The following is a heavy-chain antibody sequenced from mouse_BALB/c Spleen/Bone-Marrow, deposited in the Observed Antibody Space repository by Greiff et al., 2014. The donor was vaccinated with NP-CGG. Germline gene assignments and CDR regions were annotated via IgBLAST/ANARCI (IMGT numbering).Heavy chain of an antibody. Sequence: EVQGVESGGGLVQPGGSLKLSCAASGFDFSGYWMTWVRQAPGKGLEWIGEINPDSRTINYKPSLEEKFIMSRDNATNTLYLQMSKVRSEDTALYYCARNGYYGWMTYWGQGTLVTVSA. J-gene: IGHJ3*01. V-gene: IGHV4-1*02. D-gene: IGHD1-2*01. CDR1: GFDFSGYW. CDR2: INPDSRTI. CDR3: ARNGYYGWMTY.